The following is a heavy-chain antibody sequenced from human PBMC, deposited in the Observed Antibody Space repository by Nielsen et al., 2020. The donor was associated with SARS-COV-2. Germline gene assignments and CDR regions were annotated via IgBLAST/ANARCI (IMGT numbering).Heavy chain of an antibody. V-gene: IGHV3-30*04. CDR3: ARAPDWSGYHKMTY. CDR1: GFTFSSYA. J-gene: IGHJ4*02. D-gene: IGHD3-3*01. Sequence: GESLKISCAASGFTFSSYAMHWVRQAPGKGLEWVAVISYDGSNKYYADSVKGRFTISRDNSKNTLYLQMNSLRAEDTAVYYCARAPDWSGYHKMTYWGQGTLVTVSS. CDR2: ISYDGSNK.